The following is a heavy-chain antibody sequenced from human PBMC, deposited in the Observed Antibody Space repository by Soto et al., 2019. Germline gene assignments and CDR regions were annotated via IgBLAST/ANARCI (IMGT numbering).Heavy chain of an antibody. CDR1: GFTFTSYG. Sequence: QVQLVQSGAEVKKPGASMKVSCKASGFTFTSYGISWVRQAPGQGLEWMGWVSAYNGNTHNAPKFQGRVTMTTDTTTTTAYMELRSLRSDDTAVYYCSRGGSSWQPHEDYWGQGTLDTVSS. J-gene: IGHJ4*02. CDR2: VSAYNGNT. D-gene: IGHD6-13*01. CDR3: SRGGSSWQPHEDY. V-gene: IGHV1-18*01.